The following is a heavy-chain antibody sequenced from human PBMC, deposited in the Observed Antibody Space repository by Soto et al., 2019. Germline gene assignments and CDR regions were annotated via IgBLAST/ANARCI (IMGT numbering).Heavy chain of an antibody. CDR2: IKGRE. J-gene: IGHJ4*02. CDR3: TWMNTVTSVYN. D-gene: IGHD4-17*01. Sequence: EAQLVDSGGGLVKPGESLRLSCAVSGLTIFRDAWLTWVRQVPGKGLEWVGHIKGRENCAAPVEDRFTISRDVSKNTMYLHMNSLRPDDTAFYYCTWMNTVTSVYNWGQGTLVTVSS. V-gene: IGHV3-15*01. CDR1: GLTIFRDAW.